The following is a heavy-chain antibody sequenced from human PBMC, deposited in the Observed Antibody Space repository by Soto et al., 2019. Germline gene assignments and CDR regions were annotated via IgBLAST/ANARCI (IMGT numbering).Heavy chain of an antibody. V-gene: IGHV1-18*01. CDR3: ARENIYYSSGWYSDAFDI. J-gene: IGHJ3*02. D-gene: IGHD6-19*01. CDR2: ISAYNGNT. Sequence: ASVKVSCKTSGYTFTSYGISWVLQAPGQGLEWMGWISAYNGNTNYAQKVQGRVTMTRDTSTSTVYMELSSLRSEDTAVYYCARENIYYSSGWYSDAFDIWGQGTMVTVSS. CDR1: GYTFTSYG.